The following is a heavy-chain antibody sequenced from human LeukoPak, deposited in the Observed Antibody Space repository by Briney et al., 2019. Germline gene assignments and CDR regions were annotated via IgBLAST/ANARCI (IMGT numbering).Heavy chain of an antibody. Sequence: GGSLRLSCAASGFTFSSYAMHWVRQAPGQGLKYVSAISSNGGSTYYANSVKGRFTISRDNSKNTLYLQMGSLRAEDMAVYYCARDGRGRYSGSYGGFDYWGQGTLVTVSS. CDR2: ISSNGGST. CDR3: ARDGRGRYSGSYGGFDY. CDR1: GFTFSSYA. D-gene: IGHD1-26*01. J-gene: IGHJ4*02. V-gene: IGHV3-64*01.